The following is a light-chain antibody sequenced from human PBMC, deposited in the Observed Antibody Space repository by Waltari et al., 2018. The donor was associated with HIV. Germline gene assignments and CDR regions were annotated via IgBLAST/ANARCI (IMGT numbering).Light chain of an antibody. CDR3: QQYNHWPLA. CDR1: QSVSRN. J-gene: IGKJ1*01. CDR2: GAS. V-gene: IGKV3-15*01. Sequence: SCRASQSVSRNVAWYQQRPGQAPRLLIYGASVRATDIPARFSGSGSATEFTLTISSLQSEDFAVYFCQQYNHWPLAFGQGTKVEVK.